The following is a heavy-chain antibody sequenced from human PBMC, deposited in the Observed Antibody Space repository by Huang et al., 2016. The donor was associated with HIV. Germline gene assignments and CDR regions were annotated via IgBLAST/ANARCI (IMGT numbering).Heavy chain of an antibody. Sequence: QVQLQESGPGLVKPSETLSLTCTVSGGSISTHYWSWIRQPPGKGLEWIGSIDYRGSTNYSPYLKRRVTIILDTSKNQFSLRVNSVTAADTAMYYCARDHHDFWRGYRRMYFFDHWGQGTLVTVSS. V-gene: IGHV4-59*11. J-gene: IGHJ4*02. CDR1: GGSISTHY. CDR2: IDYRGST. CDR3: ARDHHDFWRGYRRMYFFDH. D-gene: IGHD3-3*01.